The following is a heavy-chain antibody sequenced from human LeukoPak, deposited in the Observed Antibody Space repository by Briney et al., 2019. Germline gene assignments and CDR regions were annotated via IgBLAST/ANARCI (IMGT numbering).Heavy chain of an antibody. CDR2: IYYRGRT. Sequence: SETLSLTCTVSGGSISSYYWTWIRQPPGKGLEWIGYIYYRGRTNYNPSLKSRATISVDTSKNQFSLKLTSVTAADTAFYYCARGFIAAADDAFDIWGQGTMVTVSS. D-gene: IGHD6-13*01. CDR1: GGSISSYY. CDR3: ARGFIAAADDAFDI. V-gene: IGHV4-59*01. J-gene: IGHJ3*02.